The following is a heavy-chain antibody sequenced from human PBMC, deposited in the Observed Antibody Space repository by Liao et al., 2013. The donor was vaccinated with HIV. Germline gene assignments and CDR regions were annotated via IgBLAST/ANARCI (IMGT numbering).Heavy chain of an antibody. D-gene: IGHD1-26*01. V-gene: IGHV4-30-4*08. CDR2: IYHTGST. Sequence: QVQLQESGPGLVKPSQTLSLTCTISGASVSSNDYFWSWIRQPPGKGLEWIGYIYHTGSTYHNPSLEGRVTISLDTSKNQFSLKLTSATAADTAVYYCARVYSGTFEHYYHYYMDVWGKGTTVTVSS. J-gene: IGHJ6*03. CDR3: ARVYSGTFEHYYHYYMDV. CDR1: GASVSSNDYF.